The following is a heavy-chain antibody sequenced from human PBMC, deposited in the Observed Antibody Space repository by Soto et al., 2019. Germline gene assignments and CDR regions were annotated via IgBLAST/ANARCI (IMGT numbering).Heavy chain of an antibody. D-gene: IGHD6-13*01. Sequence: GASVKVSCKASGFTFTSSAVQWVRQARGQRLEWIGWIVVGSGNTNYAQKFQERVTITRDMSTSTAYMELSSLRSEDTAVYYCAADTGYSSSWSSNWLDPWGQGTLVTVSS. CDR2: IVVGSGNT. V-gene: IGHV1-58*01. CDR3: AADTGYSSSWSSNWLDP. J-gene: IGHJ5*02. CDR1: GFTFTSSA.